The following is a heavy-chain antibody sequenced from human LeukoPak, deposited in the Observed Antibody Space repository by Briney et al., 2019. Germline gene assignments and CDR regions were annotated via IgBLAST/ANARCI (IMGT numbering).Heavy chain of an antibody. D-gene: IGHD5-12*01. CDR1: GGSISSADYY. Sequence: SQTLSLTCTVSGGSISSADYYWSWIRQPPGKGLEWIGYIYYIGSTYYNPSLKSRVTISVDTSKNQFSLKLNRVTASNTAVYYCARDRGYGISGYWGQGTLVTVSS. CDR2: IYYIGST. V-gene: IGHV4-30-4*01. CDR3: ARDRGYGISGY. J-gene: IGHJ4*02.